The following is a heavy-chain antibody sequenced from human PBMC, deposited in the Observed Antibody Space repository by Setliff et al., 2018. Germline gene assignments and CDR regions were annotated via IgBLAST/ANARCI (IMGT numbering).Heavy chain of an antibody. Sequence: SETLSLTCTVSGGSISSYYWSWIRQPPGKGLEWIGHIYYSGSTNYNPSLKSRVIISVDTFRSQFSLQLTSVTAADTATYYCARQGASGAPHYWGQGTLVTVSS. J-gene: IGHJ4*02. CDR2: IYYSGST. CDR1: GGSISSYY. V-gene: IGHV4-59*08. CDR3: ARQGASGAPHY. D-gene: IGHD6-13*01.